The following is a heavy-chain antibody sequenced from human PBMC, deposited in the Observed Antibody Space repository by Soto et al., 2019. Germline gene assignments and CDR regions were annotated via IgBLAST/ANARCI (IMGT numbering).Heavy chain of an antibody. CDR1: GYTFTSYA. V-gene: IGHV7-4-1*01. CDR2: INTNTGNP. CDR3: ARETVFGDDYGESHWFDP. J-gene: IGHJ5*02. Sequence: GASVKVSCKASGYTFTSYAMNWVRQAPGQGLEWMGWINTNTGNPTYAQGFTERFVFSLDTSVSTAYLQICSLKAEDTAVYYCARETVFGDDYGESHWFDPWGQGTLVTVSS. D-gene: IGHD4-17*01.